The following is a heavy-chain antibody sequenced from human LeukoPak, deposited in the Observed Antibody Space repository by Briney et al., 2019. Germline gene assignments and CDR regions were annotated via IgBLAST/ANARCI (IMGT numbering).Heavy chain of an antibody. CDR1: GFTFSSYA. V-gene: IGHV3-23*01. CDR2: ISGSGGST. CDR3: AKAYTVPYYYYYYMDV. D-gene: IGHD4-11*01. Sequence: PGGSLRLSCAASGFTFSSYAMSWVRQAPGKGLEWVSAISGSGGSTYYADSVKGRFTISRDNSKNTLYLQMNSLRAEDTAVYYCAKAYTVPYYYYYYMDVWGKGTTVTVSS. J-gene: IGHJ6*03.